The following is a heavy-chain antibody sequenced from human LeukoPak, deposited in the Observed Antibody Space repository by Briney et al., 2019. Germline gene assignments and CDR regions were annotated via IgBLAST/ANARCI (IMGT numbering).Heavy chain of an antibody. V-gene: IGHV4-4*02. J-gene: IGHJ6*03. CDR2: SYYGGST. D-gene: IGHD3-10*01. CDR1: GGSISNNNW. CDR3: ARVEEGYGSGRRENYYYYYMDV. Sequence: PSETLSLTCGVSGGSISNNNWWTWVRQPPGKGLEWIGESYYGGSTNYNPSLKSRVTISLDKSKNQFSLKLSSVTAADTAVYYCARVEEGYGSGRRENYYYYYMDVWGKGTTVTISS.